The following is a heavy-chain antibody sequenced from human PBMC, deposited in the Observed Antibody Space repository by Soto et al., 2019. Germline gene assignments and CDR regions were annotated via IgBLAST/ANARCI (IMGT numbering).Heavy chain of an antibody. V-gene: IGHV1-69*13. CDR2: IIPMFGTS. Sequence: GASVKVSCKASGGTFSGYAISWVRQAPGQGLEWMGEIIPMFGTSNYAQKFQGRVTITADESTSTAYMELSSLRSEDTAVYYCAKDSPVGVPLLRDLHDWGQGTLVTVSS. CDR3: AKDSPVGVPLLRDLHD. CDR1: GGTFSGYA. J-gene: IGHJ1*01. D-gene: IGHD2-15*01.